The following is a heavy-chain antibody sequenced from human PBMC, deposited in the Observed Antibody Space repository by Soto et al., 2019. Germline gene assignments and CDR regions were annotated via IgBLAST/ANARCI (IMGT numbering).Heavy chain of an antibody. D-gene: IGHD2-15*01. CDR2: IHHREST. CDR1: GGSVRSNNW. CDR3: GCRVEDISYDYYGMDV. V-gene: IGHV4-4*02. J-gene: IGHJ6*02. Sequence: KPXGTLSLTCAVSGGSVRSNNWWVCVRQPPGKGLEWIGEIHHRESTNLNPSLKSRVTISVDRSKNEFSLKVKSVTAADTAVYYCGCRVEDISYDYYGMDVWGQGTTVTVSS.